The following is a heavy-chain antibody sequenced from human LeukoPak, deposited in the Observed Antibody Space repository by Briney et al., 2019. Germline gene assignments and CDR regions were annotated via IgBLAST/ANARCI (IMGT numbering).Heavy chain of an antibody. V-gene: IGHV3-30*04. J-gene: IGHJ4*02. Sequence: PGRSLRLSCAASGFTFSSYAMHWVRQAPGKGLEWVAVISYDGSNKYYADSVKGRFTISRDNSKNTLYLQMNSLRAEDTAVYYCASYYDRSFDFWGQGTLVTVSS. CDR1: GFTFSSYA. CDR3: ASYYDRSFDF. CDR2: ISYDGSNK. D-gene: IGHD3-22*01.